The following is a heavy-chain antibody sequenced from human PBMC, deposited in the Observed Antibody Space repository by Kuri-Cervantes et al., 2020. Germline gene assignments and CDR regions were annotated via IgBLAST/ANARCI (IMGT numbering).Heavy chain of an antibody. J-gene: IGHJ6*02. CDR1: GYTFTSYG. CDR3: ARWPDCSSTSCKYYYYYYGMDV. D-gene: IGHD2-2*01. V-gene: IGHV1-18*01. Sequence: ASVKVSCKASGYTFTSYGISWVRQAPGQGLEWMGWISAYNGNTNYAQKFQGRVTMTRDTSTSTVYMELSSLRSEDTAVYYCARWPDCSSTSCKYYYYYYGMDVWGQGTTVTVSS. CDR2: ISAYNGNT.